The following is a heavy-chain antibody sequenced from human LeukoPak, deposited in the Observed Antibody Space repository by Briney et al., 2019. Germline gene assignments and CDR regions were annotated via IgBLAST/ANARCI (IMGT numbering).Heavy chain of an antibody. D-gene: IGHD3/OR15-3a*01. CDR2: ITGSGDSR. Sequence: GGSLRLSCVPSGFTFSSYAMSWVRQAPGKGLEWVSAITGSGDSRYYTDSVKGRFTISRDNSKNTLYLQMNSLRAEDTALYYCAKLWTGPFDYWGQGTLVTVSS. V-gene: IGHV3-23*01. CDR1: GFTFSSYA. J-gene: IGHJ4*02. CDR3: AKLWTGPFDY.